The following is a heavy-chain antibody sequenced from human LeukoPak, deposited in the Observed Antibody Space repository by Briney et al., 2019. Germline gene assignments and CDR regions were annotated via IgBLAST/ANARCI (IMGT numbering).Heavy chain of an antibody. V-gene: IGHV5-51*01. CDR3: ARQGLLWFGELERHFDY. CDR1: GYSFTSYW. CDR2: IYPGDSDT. J-gene: IGHJ4*02. Sequence: GESLKISCKGSGYSFTSYWIGWVRQMPGKGLEWMGIIYPGDSDTRYSPSFQGQVTISADKSISTAYLQWSSLKASDTAMYYCARQGLLWFGELERHFDYWGQGTLVTVSS. D-gene: IGHD3-10*01.